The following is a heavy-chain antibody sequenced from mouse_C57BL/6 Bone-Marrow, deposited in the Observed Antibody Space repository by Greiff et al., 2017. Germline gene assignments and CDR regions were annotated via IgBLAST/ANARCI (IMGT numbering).Heavy chain of an antibody. D-gene: IGHD1-1*01. Sequence: VQLQQSGAELVRPGASVKLSCTASGFNIKDDYMHWVKQRPEQGLEWIGWIDPENGDTEYASKFQGKATITADTSSNAAYLQLSSLTSEDTAVYYCTTRGITTVVDYFDYWGQCTTLTVSS. CDR3: TTRGITTVVDYFDY. V-gene: IGHV14-4*01. CDR1: GFNIKDDY. CDR2: IDPENGDT. J-gene: IGHJ2*01.